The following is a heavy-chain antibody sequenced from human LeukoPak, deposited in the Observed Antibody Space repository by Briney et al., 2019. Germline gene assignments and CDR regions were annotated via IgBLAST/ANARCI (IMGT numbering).Heavy chain of an antibody. J-gene: IGHJ4*02. V-gene: IGHV4-39*01. CDR2: IYYTGST. D-gene: IGHD3-9*01. CDR3: SRGSYDILTGYSTLGEF. Sequence: PSETLSLTCTVSGGSISSSSYYWGWIRQPPGKGLEWIGSIYYTGSTYYNPSLKSRITILLDTSKNQISLKLSSVTAADTAVYYCSRGSYDILTGYSTLGEFWGQGTLVTVSS. CDR1: GGSISSSSYY.